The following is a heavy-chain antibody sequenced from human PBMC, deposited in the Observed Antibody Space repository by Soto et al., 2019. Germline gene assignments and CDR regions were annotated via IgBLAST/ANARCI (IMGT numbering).Heavy chain of an antibody. CDR3: ASSSGWPWTYYYYGMDV. D-gene: IGHD6-19*01. J-gene: IGHJ6*02. CDR1: GGSFSGYY. CDR2: INHSGST. V-gene: IGHV4-34*01. Sequence: KPSETLSLTCAVYGGSFSGYYWSWIRQPPGKGLEWIGEINHSGSTNYNPSLKSRVTISVDTSKNQFSLKLSSVTAADTAVYYCASSSGWPWTYYYYGMDVWGQGTTVTVSS.